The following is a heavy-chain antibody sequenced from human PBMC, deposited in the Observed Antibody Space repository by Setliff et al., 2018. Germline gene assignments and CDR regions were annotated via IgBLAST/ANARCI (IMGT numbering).Heavy chain of an antibody. V-gene: IGHV4-30-4*08. D-gene: IGHD1-1*01. J-gene: IGHJ3*02. CDR2: IYYSGST. Sequence: PSETLSLTCTVSGGSISSGDYYWSWIRQPPGKGLEWIGYIYYSGSTYYNPSLKSRVTISVDTSKNQFSLKLGSVTAADTAVYYCAREAPGYAFDIWGQGTMVTVSS. CDR3: AREAPGYAFDI. CDR1: GGSISSGDYY.